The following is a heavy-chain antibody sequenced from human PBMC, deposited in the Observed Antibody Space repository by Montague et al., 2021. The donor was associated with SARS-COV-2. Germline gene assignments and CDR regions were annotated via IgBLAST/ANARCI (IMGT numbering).Heavy chain of an antibody. J-gene: IGHJ4*02. CDR3: ATSGAPNLGDS. V-gene: IGHV3-53*01. D-gene: IGHD2-8*01. Sequence: SLRLSCAASGFIVSNKYMSWVRQAAGKGLDWVSIIYPDGSTYYSDSLKGRFTISRDNSKNTLYLQMNDLEPEDTAAYYCATSGAPNLGDSWGQGTLVTVSS. CDR1: GFIVSNKY. CDR2: IYPDGST.